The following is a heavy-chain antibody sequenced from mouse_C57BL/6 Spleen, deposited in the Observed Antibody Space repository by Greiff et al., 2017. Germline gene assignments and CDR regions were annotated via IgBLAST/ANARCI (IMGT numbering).Heavy chain of an antibody. V-gene: IGHV2-2*01. CDR2: IWSGGST. D-gene: IGHD1-1*01. Sequence: QVQLKESGPGLVQPSQSLSITCTVSGFSLTSYGVHWVRQSPGQGLEWLGVIWSGGSTDYNAAFISRLSTSKDNSKSQVFFKMNSLQADDTAIYYCARKDYGSSYAWFAYWGQGTLVTVSA. CDR3: ARKDYGSSYAWFAY. J-gene: IGHJ3*01. CDR1: GFSLTSYG.